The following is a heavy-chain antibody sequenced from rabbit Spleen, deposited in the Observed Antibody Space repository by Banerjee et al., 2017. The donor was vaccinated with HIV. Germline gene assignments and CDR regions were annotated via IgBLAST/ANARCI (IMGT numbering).Heavy chain of an antibody. CDR3: ARNFDL. CDR1: GFSFGDRDV. V-gene: IGHV1S45*01. Sequence: QEQLVESGGGLVQPEGSLTLTCKASGFSFGDRDVMCWVRQAPGKGLEWIGTIYAGSTGTIDYASWAKGRFTISKTSSTTVTLQMTSLTAADTATYFCARNFDLWGPGTLVTVS. CDR2: IYAGSTGTI. J-gene: IGHJ4*01.